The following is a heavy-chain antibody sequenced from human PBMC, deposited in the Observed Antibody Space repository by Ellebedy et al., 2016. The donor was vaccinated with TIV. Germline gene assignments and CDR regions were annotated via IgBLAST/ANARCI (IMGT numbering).Heavy chain of an antibody. J-gene: IGHJ6*02. V-gene: IGHV3-53*01. CDR3: ARGGHGGFAGWDRMDV. Sequence: PGGSLRLSCAASGFTVRSNSMSWVRQAPGKGLEWVSVIETGGNTYYADSVKGRFTISRDNSKDTLYLQMNSLRAEDTAVYYCARGGHGGFAGWDRMDVWGQGTTVTVSS. D-gene: IGHD5-12*01. CDR1: GFTVRSNS. CDR2: IETGGNT.